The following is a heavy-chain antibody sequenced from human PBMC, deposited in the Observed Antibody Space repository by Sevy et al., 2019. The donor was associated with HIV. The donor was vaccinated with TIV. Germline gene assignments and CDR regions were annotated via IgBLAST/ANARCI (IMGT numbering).Heavy chain of an antibody. V-gene: IGHV4-34*01. J-gene: IGHJ5*02. CDR3: ARAPPVVVVPGAPSGFDP. Sequence: SETLSLTCAVYGGSFSGYYWNWIRQPPGKGLEWIAAINTSGSTHYNPSLKSRITISVDTSNNQFSLRLNSVTAAETAVYYCARAPPVVVVPGAPSGFDPWGQGTLVTVSS. D-gene: IGHD2-2*01. CDR1: GGSFSGYY. CDR2: INTSGST.